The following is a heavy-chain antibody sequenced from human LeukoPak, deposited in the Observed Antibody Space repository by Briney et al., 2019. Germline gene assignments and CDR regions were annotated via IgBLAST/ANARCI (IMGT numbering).Heavy chain of an antibody. Sequence: ASVKVSCKASGDTFTSYAINWVRQAPGQGREWMGWISAYNGNTNYAQKLQGRVTMTTDTSTSTAYMELRSLRSDDTALYYCARFGLGKHIQVAGIPFDIWGQGTMVTVSS. CDR2: ISAYNGNT. V-gene: IGHV1-18*01. J-gene: IGHJ3*02. CDR1: GDTFTSYA. CDR3: ARFGLGKHIQVAGIPFDI. D-gene: IGHD6-19*01.